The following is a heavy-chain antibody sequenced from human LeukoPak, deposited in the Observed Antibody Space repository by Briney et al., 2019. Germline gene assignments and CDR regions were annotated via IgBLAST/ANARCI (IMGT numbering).Heavy chain of an antibody. V-gene: IGHV3-21*01. J-gene: IGHJ6*03. CDR3: ARANLERRSYYYYYMDV. CDR2: ISSSSSYI. CDR1: GFTFSSYS. D-gene: IGHD1-1*01. Sequence: GGSLRLSCAASGFTFSSYSMNWVRQAPGKGLEWVSSISSSSSYIYYADSVKGRFTISRDKAKNSLYLQMNSLRAKDTAVYYCARANLERRSYYYYYMDVWGKGITVTVSS.